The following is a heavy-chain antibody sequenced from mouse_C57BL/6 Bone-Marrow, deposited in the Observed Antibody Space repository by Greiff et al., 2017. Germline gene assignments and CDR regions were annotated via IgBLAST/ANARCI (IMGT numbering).Heavy chain of an antibody. CDR1: GFTFSDYG. CDR2: ISSGSSTI. CDR3: ASAPYYSNYYFDY. J-gene: IGHJ2*01. Sequence: EVQLVESGGGLVKPGGSLKLSCAASGFTFSDYGMHWVRQAPEKGLEWVAYISSGSSTIYYADTVKGRFTISRDNAKNTLFLQMTSLRSEDTAMYYCASAPYYSNYYFDYWGQGTTLTVSS. V-gene: IGHV5-17*01. D-gene: IGHD2-5*01.